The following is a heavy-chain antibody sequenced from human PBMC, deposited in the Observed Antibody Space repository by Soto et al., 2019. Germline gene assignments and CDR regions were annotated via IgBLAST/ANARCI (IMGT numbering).Heavy chain of an antibody. V-gene: IGHV4-30-4*08. CDR1: GGSVSSADWN. D-gene: IGHD7-27*01. J-gene: IGHJ4*02. CDR2: IYEGGRT. CDR3: TRGPSGDKVDF. Sequence: SETLSLTCTVSGGSVSSADWNWSLIRQTPGKGLEWIGHIYEGGRTYSNPSLMSRATISLDTSKNLFSLNLKSVTAADTAVYYCTRGPSGDKVDFWGQGLLVTVSS.